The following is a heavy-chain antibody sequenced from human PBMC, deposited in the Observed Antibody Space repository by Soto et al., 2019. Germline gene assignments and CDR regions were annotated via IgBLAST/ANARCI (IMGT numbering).Heavy chain of an antibody. Sequence: QVQLVQSGAEVKKPGSSVKVSCKASGGTFSSYTISWVRQAPGQGLEWMGRIIPILGIANYAQKFQGRVTITADKSTSTAYMERSSLRSEDTAVYYCAREFRYRSSPNFDYWGQGTLVTVSS. D-gene: IGHD6-6*01. CDR1: GGTFSSYT. CDR3: AREFRYRSSPNFDY. V-gene: IGHV1-69*08. J-gene: IGHJ4*02. CDR2: IIPILGIA.